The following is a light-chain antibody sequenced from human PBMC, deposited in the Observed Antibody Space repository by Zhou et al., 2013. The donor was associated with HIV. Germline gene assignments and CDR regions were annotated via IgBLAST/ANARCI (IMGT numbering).Light chain of an antibody. J-gene: IGKJ5*01. V-gene: IGKV1-33*01. CDR2: DAS. CDR1: QDITNY. CDR3: QQYDNVRIT. Sequence: DIQMTQSASSLSASVGDRVTITCQASQDITNYLNWYQQKPGKAPKLLIYDASNLETGVPSRFSGSGSGTDFTFTISSLQPEDIATYYCQQYDNVRITFGQGTRLEI.